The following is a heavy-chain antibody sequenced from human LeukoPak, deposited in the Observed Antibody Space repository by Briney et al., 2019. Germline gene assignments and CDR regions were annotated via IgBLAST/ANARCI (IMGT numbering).Heavy chain of an antibody. V-gene: IGHV3-30*18. CDR1: GFTFSSYG. CDR3: AKDRWFDP. CDR2: ISYDGSNK. J-gene: IGHJ5*02. Sequence: GGSLRLSCAASGFTFSSYGMHWVRQAPGKGLEWVAVISYDGSNKYNADSVKGRFTISRDNSKNTLYLQMNSLRAEDTAMYYCAKDRWFDPWGQGTLVTVSS.